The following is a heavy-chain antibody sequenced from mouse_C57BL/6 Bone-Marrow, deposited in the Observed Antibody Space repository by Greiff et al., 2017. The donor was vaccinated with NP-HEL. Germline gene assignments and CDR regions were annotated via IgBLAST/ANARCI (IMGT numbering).Heavy chain of an antibody. Sequence: VQLQQPGAELVKPGASVKLSCKASGYTFTSYWMHWVKQRPGQGLEWIGMIHPNSGSTNYNEKFKSKATLTVDNSSSTAYMQLSSLTSEDSAVYYCATFYYGRRVGDYWGQGTTLTVSS. CDR1: GYTFTSYW. CDR2: IHPNSGST. V-gene: IGHV1-64*01. J-gene: IGHJ2*01. D-gene: IGHD1-1*01. CDR3: ATFYYGRRVGDY.